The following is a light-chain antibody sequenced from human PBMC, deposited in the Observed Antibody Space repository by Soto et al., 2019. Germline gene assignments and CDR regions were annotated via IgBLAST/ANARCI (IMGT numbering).Light chain of an antibody. Sequence: EIVLTQSPAALSVSPGERATLSCWASQSVGSTLNWYQQKPGQAPRLLIYGASNRATGIPDRFSGSGSGTDFTLTISRLEPEDFAVYYCQQYGSSGTFGQGTKMDIK. CDR1: QSVGST. CDR2: GAS. CDR3: QQYGSSGT. V-gene: IGKV3-20*01. J-gene: IGKJ1*01.